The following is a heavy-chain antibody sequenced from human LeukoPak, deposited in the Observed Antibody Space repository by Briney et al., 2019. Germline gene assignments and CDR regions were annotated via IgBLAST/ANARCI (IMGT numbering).Heavy chain of an antibody. CDR3: ARSRARINYYDSSGYEANFGY. D-gene: IGHD3-22*01. CDR2: INPNSGGT. CDR1: GYTFTDYY. Sequence: ASVKASCKASGYTFTDYYMHWVRQAPGQGLEWMGRINPNSGGTNYAQKFQGRVTMTRDTSISTAYMELSRLTSDDTAVYYCARSRARINYYDSSGYEANFGYWGQGTLVTVSS. V-gene: IGHV1-2*06. J-gene: IGHJ4*02.